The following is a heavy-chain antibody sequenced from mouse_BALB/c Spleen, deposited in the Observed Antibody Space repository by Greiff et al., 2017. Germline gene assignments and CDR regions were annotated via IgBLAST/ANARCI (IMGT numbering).Heavy chain of an antibody. CDR3: ARSGGNYGFDY. CDR1: GFTFSSYT. Sequence: EVKLVESGGGLVQPGGSLKLSCAASGFTFSSYTMSWVRQTPEKRLEWVAYISNGGGSTYYPDTVKGRFTISRDNAKNTLYLQMSSLKSEDTAMYYCARSGGNYGFDYWGQGTTLTVSS. D-gene: IGHD2-1*01. CDR2: ISNGGGST. V-gene: IGHV5-12-2*01. J-gene: IGHJ2*01.